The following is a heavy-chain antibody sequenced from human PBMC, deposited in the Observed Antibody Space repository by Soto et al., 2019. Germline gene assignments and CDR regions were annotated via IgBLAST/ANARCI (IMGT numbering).Heavy chain of an antibody. D-gene: IGHD5-12*01. Sequence: GGSLRLSCAVSGFTFSSHWMHWVRQAPGKGLQCVSGIKCDGSRADYADSVKGRFTISRDNSKNTLYLQMNSLRAEDTAVYYCAKAGIYDTFDIWGQGTMVTVSS. J-gene: IGHJ3*02. CDR3: AKAGIYDTFDI. CDR1: GFTFSSHW. CDR2: IKCDGSRA. V-gene: IGHV3-NL1*01.